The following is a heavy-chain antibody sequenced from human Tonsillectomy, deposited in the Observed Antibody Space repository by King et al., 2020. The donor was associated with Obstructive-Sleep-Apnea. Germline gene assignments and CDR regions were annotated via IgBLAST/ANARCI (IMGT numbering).Heavy chain of an antibody. V-gene: IGHV4-59*08. J-gene: IGHJ4*02. CDR1: GGSISSYY. D-gene: IGHD5-18*01. CDR3: AISVDTAMVFDY. CDR2: VYYSGRT. Sequence: MQLQESGPGLVKPSETLSLTCTVSGGSISSYYWSWIRQPPGKGLEWIGYVYYSGRTNYNHSLKSRVTISVDTSKKQFSLKLSSVTAADTAVYYCAISVDTAMVFDYWGQGTLVTVSS.